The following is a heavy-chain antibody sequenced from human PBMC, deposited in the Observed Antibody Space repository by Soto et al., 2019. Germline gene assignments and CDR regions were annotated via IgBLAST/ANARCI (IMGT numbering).Heavy chain of an antibody. D-gene: IGHD3-9*01. V-gene: IGHV3-23*01. CDR2: VSSSGANT. Sequence: GGSVRLSXAASGFTFSSYAMSWVRQAPGKGLEWVSAVSSSGANTYYADSVKGRFTISRDNSKNTLYLQMSSLRADDTAVYYCAKDSTGYFDYWGQGTLVTVSS. CDR3: AKDSTGYFDY. CDR1: GFTFSSYA. J-gene: IGHJ4*02.